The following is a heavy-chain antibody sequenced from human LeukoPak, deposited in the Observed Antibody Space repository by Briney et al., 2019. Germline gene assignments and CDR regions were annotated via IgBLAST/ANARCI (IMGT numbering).Heavy chain of an antibody. Sequence: GGSLRLSCAASGFTFSSYAMSWVRQAPGKGLEWVSAISGSGGSTYYADSVKGRFTISRDNSKNTLYLQMNSLRAEDTAVYYCARGAYVWGSYPHDAFDTWGQGTMVTVSS. CDR3: ARGAYVWGSYPHDAFDT. J-gene: IGHJ3*02. V-gene: IGHV3-23*01. CDR1: GFTFSSYA. CDR2: ISGSGGST. D-gene: IGHD3-16*02.